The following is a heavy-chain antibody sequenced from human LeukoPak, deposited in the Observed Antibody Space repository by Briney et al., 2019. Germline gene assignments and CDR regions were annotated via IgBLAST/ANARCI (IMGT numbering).Heavy chain of an antibody. CDR3: AKSDGYNFDY. Sequence: GGSLRLSCAASGFTFSSYWMHWVRQAPGKGLMWVSLISYNGANSYYADSVKGRFTISRDNSKNTLYLQMNSLRAEDTAVYYCAKSDGYNFDYWGQGTLVTVSS. D-gene: IGHD5-24*01. V-gene: IGHV3-30*02. J-gene: IGHJ4*02. CDR1: GFTFSSYW. CDR2: ISYNGANS.